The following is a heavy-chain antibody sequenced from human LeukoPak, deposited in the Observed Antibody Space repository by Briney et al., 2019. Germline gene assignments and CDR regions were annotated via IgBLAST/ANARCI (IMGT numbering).Heavy chain of an antibody. D-gene: IGHD2-15*01. CDR3: ARPKRRYCSGGSRYSVPAFDI. J-gene: IGHJ3*02. CDR2: INHSGST. V-gene: IGHV4-34*01. Sequence: SETLSLTCAVYGGSFSGYYWSWIRQPPGKGLEWIGEINHSGSTNYNPSLKSRVTISVATSKNPFSLKLSSVTAADTAVYYCARPKRRYCSGGSRYSVPAFDIWGQGTMVTVSS. CDR1: GGSFSGYY.